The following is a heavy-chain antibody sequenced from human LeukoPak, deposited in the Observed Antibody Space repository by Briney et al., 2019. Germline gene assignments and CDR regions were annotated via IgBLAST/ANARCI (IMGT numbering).Heavy chain of an antibody. D-gene: IGHD2-21*02. CDR3: TRMTAGHDY. V-gene: IGHV4-34*01. CDR2: INHSGYT. Sequence: SETLSLTCAVSGVSFDDYYWSWVRQTPGKGLEWIGEINHSGYTNDSPSLKSRVTLSIDTSRKQFSLNLRSVTVADTGIYSCTRMTAGHDYWGQGTLVTVSS. J-gene: IGHJ4*02. CDR1: GVSFDDYY.